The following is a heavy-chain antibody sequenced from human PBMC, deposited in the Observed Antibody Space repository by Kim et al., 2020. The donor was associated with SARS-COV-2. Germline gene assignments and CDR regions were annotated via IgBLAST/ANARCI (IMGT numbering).Heavy chain of an antibody. CDR2: DGGTT. CDR3: TTAWERK. V-gene: IGHV3-15*01. J-gene: IGHJ3*01. Sequence: DGGTTDYAAPVKGRFTISRDDSKNTLYLQMNSLKTEDTAVYYCTTAWERKWGQGTMVTVSS. D-gene: IGHD1-26*01.